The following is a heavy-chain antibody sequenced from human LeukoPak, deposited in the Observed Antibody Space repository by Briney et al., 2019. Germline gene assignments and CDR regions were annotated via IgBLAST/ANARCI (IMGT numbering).Heavy chain of an antibody. D-gene: IGHD3-3*01. CDR1: GYTFTGYY. Sequence: ASVKVSCKASGYTFTGYYMHWVRQAPGQGLEWMGWINPNSGGTNYAQKFQGRVTMTRDTSISTAYMELSRLRSDDTAVYYCARDARITIFGVVTAFAYWGQGTLVTVSS. CDR2: INPNSGGT. CDR3: ARDARITIFGVVTAFAY. J-gene: IGHJ4*02. V-gene: IGHV1-2*02.